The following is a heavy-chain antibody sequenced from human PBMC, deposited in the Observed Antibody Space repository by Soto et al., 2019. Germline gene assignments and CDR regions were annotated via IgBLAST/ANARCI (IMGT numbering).Heavy chain of an antibody. Sequence: ASVKVSCKASGYTFSGYYMHRVRQAPGQGLEWMGWINPNSGGTNYAQKFQGWVTMTRDTSISTAYMELSRLRSDDTAVYYCARGYSSSTYYYYYYMDVWGKGTTVTVSS. CDR1: GYTFSGYY. V-gene: IGHV1-2*04. CDR2: INPNSGGT. D-gene: IGHD6-13*01. J-gene: IGHJ6*03. CDR3: ARGYSSSTYYYYYYMDV.